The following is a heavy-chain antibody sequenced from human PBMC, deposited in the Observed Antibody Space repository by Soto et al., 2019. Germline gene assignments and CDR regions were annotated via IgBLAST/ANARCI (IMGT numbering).Heavy chain of an antibody. Sequence: EVQLLESGGGLVQPGGSLRLSCAASGFTFSNYGMSWVRQAPGKGLEWVSSISGGNTFYAGSVKGRCTISRDNSKNTLYLQMNSLTAEDTAVYYCATAPSSDCNSGACSLRSWGQGTLVTVSS. CDR2: SISGGNT. J-gene: IGHJ5*02. D-gene: IGHD2-21*01. CDR3: ATAPSSDCNSGACSLRS. CDR1: GFTFSNYG. V-gene: IGHV3-23*01.